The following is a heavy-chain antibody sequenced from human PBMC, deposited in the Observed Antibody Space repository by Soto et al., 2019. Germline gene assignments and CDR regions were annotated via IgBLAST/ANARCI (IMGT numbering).Heavy chain of an antibody. V-gene: IGHV1-46*01. CDR2: INPSGGST. CDR1: GYTFTSYY. D-gene: IGHD3-22*01. Sequence: ASVKVSCKASGYTFTSYYTHWVRQAPGQGLGWMGIINPSGGSTSYAQKFQGRVTMTRDTSTSTVYMELSSLRSEDTAVYYCSITMIVVVNRGYYGMDVWGQGTTVTVSS. J-gene: IGHJ6*02. CDR3: SITMIVVVNRGYYGMDV.